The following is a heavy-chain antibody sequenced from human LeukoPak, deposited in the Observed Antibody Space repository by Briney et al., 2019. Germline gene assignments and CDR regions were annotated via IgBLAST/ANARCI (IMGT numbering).Heavy chain of an antibody. D-gene: IGHD2-2*01. J-gene: IGHJ6*03. Sequence: PSETLSLTCTVSGGSISSGGYYWSWIRQHPGKGLEWIGYIYYSGSTYYNPSLKSRVTISVDTSKNQFSLKLSPVTAADTAVYYCARVRYRPLVPAALSTYYYYYYMDVWGKGTTVTVSS. CDR2: IYYSGST. CDR3: ARVRYRPLVPAALSTYYYYYYMDV. V-gene: IGHV4-31*03. CDR1: GGSISSGGYY.